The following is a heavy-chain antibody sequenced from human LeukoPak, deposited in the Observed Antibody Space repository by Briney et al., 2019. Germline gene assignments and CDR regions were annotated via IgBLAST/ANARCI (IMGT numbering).Heavy chain of an antibody. Sequence: GGSLRLSCAASGFTFSSYGMNWVRQAPGKGLEWVSSISSSSSYIYYADSVKGRFTISRDNAKNSLYLQMNSLRAEDTAVYYCARDSVEEGAMVDTILDYWGQGTLVTVSS. D-gene: IGHD5-18*01. J-gene: IGHJ4*02. CDR1: GFTFSSYG. V-gene: IGHV3-21*01. CDR2: ISSSSSYI. CDR3: ARDSVEEGAMVDTILDY.